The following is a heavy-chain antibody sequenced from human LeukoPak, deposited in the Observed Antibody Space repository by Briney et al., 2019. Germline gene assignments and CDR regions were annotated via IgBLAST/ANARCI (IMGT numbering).Heavy chain of an antibody. J-gene: IGHJ3*02. CDR1: GYTFTSYY. CDR3: ARERQYQLLGGDAFDI. D-gene: IGHD2-2*01. CDR2: INPSGGST. Sequence: ASAKVSCKASGYTFTSYYMHGVGQARGQGREWMGIINPSGGSTSYAQKFQGRVTMTRDTSTSTVYMELSSLRSEDTAVYYCARERQYQLLGGDAFDIWGQGTMVTVSS. V-gene: IGHV1-46*01.